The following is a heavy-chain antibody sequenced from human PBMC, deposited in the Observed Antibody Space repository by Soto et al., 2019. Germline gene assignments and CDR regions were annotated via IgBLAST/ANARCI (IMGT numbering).Heavy chain of an antibody. J-gene: IGHJ5*02. CDR2: INPSGST. D-gene: IGHD2-2*01. CDR3: ARVPDR. V-gene: IGHV4-34*01. CDR1: DGSSSGYY. Sequence: PSETLSLTCTVYDGSSSGYYWSWVRQPPGKGLEWIGEINPSGSTNYNPSLKSRVTMSVDTSNNQFSLKLSSVTAADTAVYYCARVPDRWGQGTLVTVSS.